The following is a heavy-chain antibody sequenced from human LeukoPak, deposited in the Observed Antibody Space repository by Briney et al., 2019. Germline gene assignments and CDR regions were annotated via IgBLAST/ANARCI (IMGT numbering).Heavy chain of an antibody. CDR3: ARSLYSSSWYEGVAFDY. CDR2: IYYRGST. D-gene: IGHD6-13*01. CDR1: GGSINNYY. V-gene: IGHV4-59*01. Sequence: SETLSLTCTVSGGSINNYYWSWIRQPPGKGLEWIGYIYYRGSTNYNPSLKSRVTFSVDTSKNQFSLKLSSVTAADTAVYYCARSLYSSSWYEGVAFDYWGQGTLVTVSS. J-gene: IGHJ4*02.